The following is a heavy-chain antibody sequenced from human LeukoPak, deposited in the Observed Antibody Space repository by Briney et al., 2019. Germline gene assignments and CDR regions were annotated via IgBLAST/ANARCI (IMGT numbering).Heavy chain of an antibody. V-gene: IGHV6-1*01. Sequence: SQTLSLTCAISGDGVSSNSAAWNWIRQSPSRGLEWLGRTYYRSKWYNDYAVSVKSRITINPDTSKNQFSLQLNSVTPEDTAVYYCARDRGGYGSSWYVDWFDPWGQGTLVTVSS. J-gene: IGHJ5*02. D-gene: IGHD6-13*01. CDR1: GDGVSSNSAA. CDR3: ARDRGGYGSSWYVDWFDP. CDR2: TYYRSKWYN.